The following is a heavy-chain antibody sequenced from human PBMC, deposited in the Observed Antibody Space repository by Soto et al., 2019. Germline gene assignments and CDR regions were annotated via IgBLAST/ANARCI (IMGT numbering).Heavy chain of an antibody. CDR2: IYYSGST. D-gene: IGHD7-27*01. Sequence: SENLSLTCNVTVGSISSCGYYWSWSRHHPVTGLEWIGYIYYSGSTYYNPSFESRVAISVDTSKSQFSLNVTSVTAADTAVYFCARGRYCLTGRCFPNWFDSWGQGALVTVSS. V-gene: IGHV4-30-4*08. CDR1: VGSISSCGYY. J-gene: IGHJ5*01. CDR3: ARGRYCLTGRCFPNWFDS.